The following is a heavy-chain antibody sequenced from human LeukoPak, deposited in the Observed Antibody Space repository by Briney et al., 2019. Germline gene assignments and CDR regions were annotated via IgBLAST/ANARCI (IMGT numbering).Heavy chain of an antibody. CDR3: ARGDYGGDYFDY. D-gene: IGHD4-23*01. J-gene: IGHJ4*02. CDR1: GFTFSSYS. Sequence: GGSLRLSCAASGFTFSSYSMNWVRQAPGKGLEWVSYISSSSKTIYYADSVKGRFTISRDNAKNSLYLQMNSLRDEDSAVYYCARGDYGGDYFDYWGQGTLVTVSS. CDR2: ISSSSKTI. V-gene: IGHV3-48*02.